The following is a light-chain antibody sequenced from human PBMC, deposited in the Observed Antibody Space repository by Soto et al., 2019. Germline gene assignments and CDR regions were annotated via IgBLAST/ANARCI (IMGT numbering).Light chain of an antibody. V-gene: IGKV3-15*01. Sequence: EIVMTQSPATLSVSPGERATLSCRASQSVGSHLAWCKQKPGQAPRLLIYCASTRATGIPARFSASGSGTEFTLTISSLEYQDFSVYYCRQYNNWPLTFGGGTKVEIK. CDR1: QSVGSH. CDR2: CAS. CDR3: RQYNNWPLT. J-gene: IGKJ4*01.